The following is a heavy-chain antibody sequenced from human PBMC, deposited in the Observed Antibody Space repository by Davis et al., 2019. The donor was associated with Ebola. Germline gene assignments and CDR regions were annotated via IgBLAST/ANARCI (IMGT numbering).Heavy chain of an antibody. V-gene: IGHV1-18*01. Sequence: ASVTVSCKASGYTFTSYGISWVRQAPGQELEWKGWISSYNGNTNYAQKLQGWVTMTRDTSISTAYMELSRLRSDDTAVYYCARGGTVVTRVIDYWGQGTLVTVSS. J-gene: IGHJ4*02. CDR3: ARGGTVVTRVIDY. CDR2: ISSYNGNT. CDR1: GYTFTSYG. D-gene: IGHD4-23*01.